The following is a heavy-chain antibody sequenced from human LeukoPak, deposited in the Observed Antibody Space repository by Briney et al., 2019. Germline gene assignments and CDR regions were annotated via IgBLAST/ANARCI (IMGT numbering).Heavy chain of an antibody. CDR3: AREDGYNSGVLYYFDY. V-gene: IGHV1-2*02. D-gene: IGHD5-24*01. CDR2: INPNSGGT. Sequence: ASVKVSCKASGYTFTGYYMHWVRQAPGQGLEWMGWINPNSGGTNYAQKFQGRVTMTRDTSISTAYMELSRLRSDDTAVYYCAREDGYNSGVLYYFDYWGQGTLVTVS. CDR1: GYTFTGYY. J-gene: IGHJ4*02.